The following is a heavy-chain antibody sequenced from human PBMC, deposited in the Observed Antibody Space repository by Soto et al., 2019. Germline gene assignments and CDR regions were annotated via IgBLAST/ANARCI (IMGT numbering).Heavy chain of an antibody. CDR2: ISAYNGNT. Sequence: ASVKVSCKASGYTFTSYGISWVRQAPGQGLEWMGWISAYNGNTNYAQKLQGRVTMTTDTSTSTAYMELRSLRSDDAAVYYCARYYYDSSGYTFDYWGQGTLVTVSS. CDR3: ARYYYDSSGYTFDY. V-gene: IGHV1-18*01. CDR1: GYTFTSYG. J-gene: IGHJ4*02. D-gene: IGHD3-22*01.